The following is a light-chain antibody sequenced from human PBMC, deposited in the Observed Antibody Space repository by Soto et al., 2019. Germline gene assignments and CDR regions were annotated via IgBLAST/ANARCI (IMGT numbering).Light chain of an antibody. CDR1: QSVSSSY. CDR2: GAS. V-gene: IGKV3-20*01. CDR3: QQYGSSRT. Sequence: VLTQSAGTVSLSPGERATLSCRASQSVSSSYLAWYQQKPGQAPRLLIYGASSRATGIPDRFSGSGSGTDFTLTISRLEPEDFAVYYCQQYGSSRTFGQGTKVDIK. J-gene: IGKJ1*01.